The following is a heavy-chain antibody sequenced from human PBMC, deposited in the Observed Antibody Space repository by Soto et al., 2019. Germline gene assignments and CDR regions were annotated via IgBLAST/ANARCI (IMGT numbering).Heavy chain of an antibody. CDR3: AKGDYFDSRGSYFYGMDV. Sequence: EVQLLESGGGSVQPGGSLRLSCVASGFRFGSFAMSWVRRAPGKGLEWVSGISGRGDNTYNLESVKGRFTISRDNSKTTLYLQMNSLRSEDTAEYYCAKGDYFDSRGSYFYGMDVWGQGTTVTVSS. J-gene: IGHJ6*02. D-gene: IGHD3-22*01. CDR1: GFRFGSFA. V-gene: IGHV3-23*01. CDR2: ISGRGDNT.